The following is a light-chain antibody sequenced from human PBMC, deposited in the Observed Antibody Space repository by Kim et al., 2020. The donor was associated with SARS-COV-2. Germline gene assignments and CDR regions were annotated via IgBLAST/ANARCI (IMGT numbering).Light chain of an antibody. J-gene: IGKJ2*01. CDR3: QQYDDWRPYT. CDR2: GAS. CDR1: QSVRSN. Sequence: GSAGERATLSGRASQSVRSNLAWYQQKPGQAPRLLIYGASTRATGIPARFSGSGSGTEFTLTISSLQSEDSAIYYCQQYDDWRPYTFGQGTKLEIK. V-gene: IGKV3-15*01.